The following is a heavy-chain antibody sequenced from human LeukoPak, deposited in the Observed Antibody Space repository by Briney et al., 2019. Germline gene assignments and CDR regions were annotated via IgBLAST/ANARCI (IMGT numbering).Heavy chain of an antibody. J-gene: IGHJ6*02. CDR3: ARGKYQNYVMDV. D-gene: IGHD6-6*01. Sequence: GASVKVSCKASGYTFTSYYIHWVRQAPRQGLEWMGIINPSGGSTDYAQNFQGRVTMTRDTSTSTVYMELSSLKSEDTAVYYCARGKYQNYVMDVWGQGTTVTVSS. V-gene: IGHV1-46*01. CDR1: GYTFTSYY. CDR2: INPSGGST.